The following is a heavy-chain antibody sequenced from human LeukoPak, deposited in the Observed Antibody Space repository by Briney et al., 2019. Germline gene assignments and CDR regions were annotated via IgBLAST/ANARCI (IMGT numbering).Heavy chain of an antibody. CDR3: ARNKINTVTTGWYFDL. CDR2: VSIGGSFI. Sequence: PGGSLRLSCAASGFTFSSYGMNWVRQAPGKGLEWVSFVSIGGSFIYYADSVKGRFTISRDDAKNSLYLQMNSLTAEDAAEYYCARNKINTVTTGWYFDLWGRGTLVSVSS. J-gene: IGHJ2*01. V-gene: IGHV3-21*01. D-gene: IGHD4-17*01. CDR1: GFTFSSYG.